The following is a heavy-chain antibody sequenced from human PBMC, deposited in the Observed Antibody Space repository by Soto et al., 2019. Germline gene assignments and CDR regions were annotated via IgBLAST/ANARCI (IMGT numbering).Heavy chain of an antibody. CDR2: IYHSGST. CDR3: ARVSGSYYYGMDV. CDR1: GGSISSSNW. D-gene: IGHD1-26*01. J-gene: IGHJ6*02. Sequence: QVQLQESGPGLVKPSGTLSLTCVVSGGSISSSNWWSWVRQPPGKGLEWIGEIYHSGSTNYNPSPKSRVTISIDKSKTQFSLKLSSVTAADTAVYYCARVSGSYYYGMDVWGQGTTVTVSS. V-gene: IGHV4-4*02.